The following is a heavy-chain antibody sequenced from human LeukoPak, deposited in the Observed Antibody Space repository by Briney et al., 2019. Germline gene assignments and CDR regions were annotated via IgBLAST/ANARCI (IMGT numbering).Heavy chain of an antibody. J-gene: IGHJ4*02. Sequence: SETLSLTCAVSGGSISSYYWSWIRQPPGKGLEWIGYIYYSGSTNYNPSLKSRVTISVDTSKNQFSLKLSSVTAADTAVYYCAGSVEMATLFDYWGQGTLVTVSS. CDR1: GGSISSYY. V-gene: IGHV4-59*01. D-gene: IGHD5-24*01. CDR2: IYYSGST. CDR3: AGSVEMATLFDY.